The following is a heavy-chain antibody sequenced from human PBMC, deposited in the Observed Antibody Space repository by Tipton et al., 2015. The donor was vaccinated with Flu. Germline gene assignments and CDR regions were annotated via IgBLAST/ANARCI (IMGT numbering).Heavy chain of an antibody. Sequence: TLSLTCTVSGGSIVDSTYYWDWIRQTPGKGLEWIGSVYYYGNTYYNPSLESRVTISIDTSKNQFFLKLNSVSAADTAVFYCARRGGGYKYLYGMDAWGQGTTVIVSS. CDR2: VYYYGNT. CDR1: GGSIVDSTYY. CDR3: ARRGGGYKYLYGMDA. V-gene: IGHV4-39*01. D-gene: IGHD2-15*01. J-gene: IGHJ6*02.